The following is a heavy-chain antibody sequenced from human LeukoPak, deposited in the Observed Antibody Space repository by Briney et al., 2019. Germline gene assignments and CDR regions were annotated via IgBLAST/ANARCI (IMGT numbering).Heavy chain of an antibody. CDR3: TVTRWDAFDI. CDR1: GYTFTSYG. Sequence: GASVKVSCKASGYTFTSYGISWVRQAPGQGLEWMGWMNPNSGNTGYAQKFQGRVTMTRNTSISTAYMELSSLRSEDTAVYYCTVTRWDAFDIWGQGTMVTVSS. V-gene: IGHV1-8*02. D-gene: IGHD4-17*01. J-gene: IGHJ3*02. CDR2: MNPNSGNT.